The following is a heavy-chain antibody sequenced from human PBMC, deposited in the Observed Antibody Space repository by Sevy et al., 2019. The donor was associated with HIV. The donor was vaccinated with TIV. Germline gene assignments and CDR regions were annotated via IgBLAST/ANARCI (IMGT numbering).Heavy chain of an antibody. V-gene: IGHV3-23*01. CDR3: AKDFHDYGDFYFDY. Sequence: GGSLRLSCTASGFSFSSYAMSWVRQAPGKGLEWVSTIIGSGVRTYSADSVKGRFTISGDNSKNTLYLQMTSLRAEDTAVYYCAKDFHDYGDFYFDYWGRGTLVTVSS. CDR1: GFSFSSYA. D-gene: IGHD4-17*01. J-gene: IGHJ4*02. CDR2: IIGSGVRT.